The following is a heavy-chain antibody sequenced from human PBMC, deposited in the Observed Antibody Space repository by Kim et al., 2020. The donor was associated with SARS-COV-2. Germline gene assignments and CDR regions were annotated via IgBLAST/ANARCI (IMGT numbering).Heavy chain of an antibody. D-gene: IGHD5-18*01. CDR3: ARGRLWRGGYSYGYDY. CDR1: GGSFSGYY. J-gene: IGHJ4*02. Sequence: SETLSLTCAVYGGSFSGYYWSWIRQPPGKGLEWIGEINHSGSTNYNPSLKSRVTISVDTSKNQFSLKLSSVTAADTAVYYCARGRLWRGGYSYGYDYWGQGTLVTVSS. CDR2: INHSGST. V-gene: IGHV4-34*01.